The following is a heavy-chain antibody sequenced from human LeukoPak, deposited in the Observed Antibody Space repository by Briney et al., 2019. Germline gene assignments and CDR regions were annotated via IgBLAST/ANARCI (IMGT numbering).Heavy chain of an antibody. CDR2: IIPILGTA. CDR3: ARDRKQTDCSSTSCYTYYYYYMDV. D-gene: IGHD2-2*02. V-gene: IGHV1-69*01. CDR1: GGTFSSYA. J-gene: IGHJ6*03. Sequence: SVKVSCKASGGTFSSYAISWVRQAPGQGLEWMGGIIPILGTANYAQKFQGRVTITADESTSTAYMELSSLRSEDTAVYYCARDRKQTDCSSTSCYTYYYYYMDVWGKGTTVTVSS.